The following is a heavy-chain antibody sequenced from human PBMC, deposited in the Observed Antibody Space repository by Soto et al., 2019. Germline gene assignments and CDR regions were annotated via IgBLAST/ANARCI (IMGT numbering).Heavy chain of an antibody. Sequence: QVQLVQSGAEVKKPGASVKVSCKASGYTFTSYYMHWVRQAPGQGLEWMGIINPSGGSTSYAQKFQGRATMTSDTSTSTGYMELSSLRSEDTAVYYCARGGFYDYVWGSYRGDAFDIWGQGTMVTVSS. D-gene: IGHD3-16*02. CDR1: GYTFTSYY. CDR2: INPSGGST. V-gene: IGHV1-46*01. J-gene: IGHJ3*02. CDR3: ARGGFYDYVWGSYRGDAFDI.